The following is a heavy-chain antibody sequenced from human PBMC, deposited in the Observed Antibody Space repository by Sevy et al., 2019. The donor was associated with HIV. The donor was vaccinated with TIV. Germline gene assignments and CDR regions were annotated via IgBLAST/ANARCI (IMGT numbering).Heavy chain of an antibody. V-gene: IGHV1-2*06. D-gene: IGHD2-2*02. CDR2: ITPNSGGT. CDR3: AREHCSSTSCYRSGTDV. Sequence: ASVKVSYKASGYTFTGYYMHWVRQAPGQGLEWMGRITPNSGGTNCAQKFQGRVTMTRDTSISTAYMELSRLRSDDTAVYYCAREHCSSTSCYRSGTDVWGQGTTVTVSS. J-gene: IGHJ6*02. CDR1: GYTFTGYY.